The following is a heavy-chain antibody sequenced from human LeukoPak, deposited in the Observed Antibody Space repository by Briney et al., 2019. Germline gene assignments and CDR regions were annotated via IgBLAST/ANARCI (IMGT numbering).Heavy chain of an antibody. CDR2: INHRGVT. Sequence: SETLSLTCGVHGVSLSGYYWTLIRQAPGKGLEWIGEINHRGVTNYNPSLKGRVIISIDTSKVQFSLNLTPVTAADTAVYYCARRSFAWGNWRLASWAQGTLVTVSS. D-gene: IGHD3-16*01. CDR3: ARRSFAWGNWRLAS. J-gene: IGHJ4*02. CDR1: GVSLSGYY. V-gene: IGHV4-34*01.